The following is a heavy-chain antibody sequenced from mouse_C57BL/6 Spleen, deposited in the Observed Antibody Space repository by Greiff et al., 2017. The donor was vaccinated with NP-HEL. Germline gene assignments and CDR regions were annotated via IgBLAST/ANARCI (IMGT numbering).Heavy chain of an antibody. CDR1: GYTFTSYW. CDR2: IHPNSGST. D-gene: IGHD2-5*01. CDR3: ARDYSNSYYFDY. V-gene: IGHV1-64*01. J-gene: IGHJ2*01. Sequence: VQLQQPGAELVKPGASVKLSCKASGYTFTSYWMHWVKQRPGQGLEWIGMIHPNSGSTNYNEKFKSKATLTVDKSSSTAYMQLSSLTSEDSAVYYCARDYSNSYYFDYWGQGTTLTVSS.